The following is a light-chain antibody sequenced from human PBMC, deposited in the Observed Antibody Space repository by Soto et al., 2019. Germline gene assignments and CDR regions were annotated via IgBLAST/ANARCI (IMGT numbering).Light chain of an antibody. Sequence: DIQMTQSTSTLSASVGDRVTITCRASQSINSWLAWYQQKPWKAPKLLIYDASSLESGVPSRFSGSGSGTEFTLTISSLQPDDFATYYCQQYNSYSWTFGQGTKVEIK. CDR2: DAS. V-gene: IGKV1-5*01. CDR1: QSINSW. J-gene: IGKJ1*01. CDR3: QQYNSYSWT.